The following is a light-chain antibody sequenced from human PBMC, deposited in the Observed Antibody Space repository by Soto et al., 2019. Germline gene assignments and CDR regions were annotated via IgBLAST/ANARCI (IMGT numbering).Light chain of an antibody. J-gene: IGKJ2*03. CDR3: QHGYVAPYS. CDR1: HDINVY. V-gene: IGKV1-39*01. Sequence: DIQMTQSPSSLSASIGYTVTITFRASHDINVYLNWYQQKPGEVPKLLIYSASTLHSGVPSRFTGSGSETDFTLTIRSLQPEDFATYYCQHGYVAPYSFGQGTKVDIK. CDR2: SAS.